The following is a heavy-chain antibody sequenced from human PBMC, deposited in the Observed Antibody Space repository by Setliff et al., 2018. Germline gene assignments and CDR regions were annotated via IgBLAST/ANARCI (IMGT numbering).Heavy chain of an antibody. D-gene: IGHD2-2*01. J-gene: IGHJ4*02. V-gene: IGHV4-39*07. Sequence: KPSETLSLTCTVSGGSISSSSYYWGWIRQPPGKGLEWIGSIYYSGSTYYNPSPKSRVTISVDTSKNQFSLKLSPVTAADTAVYCCARVKIAILPAAIDYWGQGTLVTVSS. CDR2: IYYSGST. CDR1: GGSISSSSYY. CDR3: ARVKIAILPAAIDY.